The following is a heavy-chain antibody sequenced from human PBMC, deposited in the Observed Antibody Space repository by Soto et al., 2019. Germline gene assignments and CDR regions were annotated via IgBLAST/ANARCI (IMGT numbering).Heavy chain of an antibody. CDR3: AKDFLAVAGPDYHYGMDV. Sequence: GGSLRLSCAASGFTFSSYGMHWVRQAPGKGLEWVAVISYDGSNKYYADSVKGRFTISRDNSKNTLYLQMNSLRAEDTAVYYCAKDFLAVAGPDYHYGMDVWGQGTTVTVSS. D-gene: IGHD6-19*01. J-gene: IGHJ6*02. CDR2: ISYDGSNK. V-gene: IGHV3-30*18. CDR1: GFTFSSYG.